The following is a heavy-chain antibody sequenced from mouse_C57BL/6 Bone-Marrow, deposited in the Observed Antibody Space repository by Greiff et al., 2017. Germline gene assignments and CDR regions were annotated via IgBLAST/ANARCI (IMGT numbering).Heavy chain of an antibody. J-gene: IGHJ2*01. CDR1: GFNIKDDY. V-gene: IGHV14-4*01. Sequence: EVQVVESGAELVRPGASVKLSCTASGFNIKDDYMHWVKQRPEQGLEWIGWIDPENGDTEYASKFQGKATITADTSSNTAYLQLSSLTSEDTAVYYCTTYLFDYWGQGTTLTVPS. CDR3: TTYLFDY. CDR2: IDPENGDT.